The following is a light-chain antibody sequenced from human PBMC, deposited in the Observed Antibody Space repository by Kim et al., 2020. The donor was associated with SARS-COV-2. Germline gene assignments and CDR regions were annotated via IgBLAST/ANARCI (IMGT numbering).Light chain of an antibody. Sequence: DIQMTQSPSSLSASVGDTVTITCRASQGISTSLAWYQQKPGNIPKLLIYDASTLQSGVPSRFSGSGSGTDFTLTISSLQSEDVAIYYCQKYNSAPLTFGGGTKVDIK. J-gene: IGKJ4*01. V-gene: IGKV1-27*01. CDR1: QGISTS. CDR2: DAS. CDR3: QKYNSAPLT.